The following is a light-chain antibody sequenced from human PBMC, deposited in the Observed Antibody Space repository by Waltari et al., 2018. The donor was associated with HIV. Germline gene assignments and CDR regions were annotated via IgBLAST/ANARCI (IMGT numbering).Light chain of an antibody. CDR2: DAS. CDR3: QQYINWPPYT. V-gene: IGKV3-15*01. J-gene: IGKJ2*01. CDR1: QSVSSD. Sequence: EIVMTQSPASLSVSPGERVTLSCRASQSVSSDLAWYQQKPGQVTRLRIYDASTRATGIPTRFSGSGSGTEFTLTISSLQSEDFAVYYCQQYINWPPYTFGQGTKLQIK.